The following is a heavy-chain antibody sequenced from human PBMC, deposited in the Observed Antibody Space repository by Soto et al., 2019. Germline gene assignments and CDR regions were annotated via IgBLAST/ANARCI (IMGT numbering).Heavy chain of an antibody. Sequence: QVQLQESGPGLVKPSGTLSLTCAVSGGSISSNNWWSWVRQPPGKGLEWIGEIYHSGSTNYNPSLKRRVTISVDKAKNQCSLKLSSVTAADTAVYYCARVAAAGTYFDYWGQGTLVTVSS. D-gene: IGHD6-13*01. J-gene: IGHJ4*02. CDR2: IYHSGST. V-gene: IGHV4-4*02. CDR3: ARVAAAGTYFDY. CDR1: GGSISSNNW.